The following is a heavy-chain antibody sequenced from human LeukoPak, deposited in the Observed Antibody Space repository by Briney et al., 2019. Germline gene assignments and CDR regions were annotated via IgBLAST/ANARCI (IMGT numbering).Heavy chain of an antibody. CDR3: AREKWELLSRYFDY. CDR2: IYYSGST. D-gene: IGHD1-26*01. J-gene: IGHJ4*02. V-gene: IGHV4-39*07. CDR1: GGSISSSSYY. Sequence: SETLSLTCTVSGGSISSSSYYWGWIRQPPGKGLEWIGSIYYSGSTYYNPSLKSRVTISVDTSKNQFSLKLSSVTAADTAVYYCAREKWELLSRYFDYWGQGTLVTVSS.